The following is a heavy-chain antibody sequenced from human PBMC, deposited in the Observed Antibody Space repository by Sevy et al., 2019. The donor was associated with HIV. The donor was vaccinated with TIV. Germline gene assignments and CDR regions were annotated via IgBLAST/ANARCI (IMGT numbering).Heavy chain of an antibody. D-gene: IGHD6-19*01. V-gene: IGHV3-30-3*01. J-gene: IGHJ4*02. CDR2: ISYDGSNK. Sequence: GGSLRLSCAASGFTFSSYAMHWVRQAPGKGLEWVAVISYDGSNKYYADSVKGRFTISRDNSKNTLYLQMNSLRAEDTALYYCVRRRYSSGWENFDYWGQGTLVTVSS. CDR3: VRRRYSSGWENFDY. CDR1: GFTFSSYA.